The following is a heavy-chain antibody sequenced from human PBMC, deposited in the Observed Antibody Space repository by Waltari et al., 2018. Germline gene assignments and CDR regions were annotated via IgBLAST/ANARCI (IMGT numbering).Heavy chain of an antibody. CDR1: GFPVSRNY. Sequence: EVQLVESGGGLIQPGGSLRLSCAAYGFPVSRNYMSWVRQAPGKGLEWVSVIYSGGSTYYADSVKGRFTISRDNSKNTLYLQMNSLRAEDTAVYYCARRLERRPYAFDIWGQGTMVTVSS. D-gene: IGHD1-1*01. V-gene: IGHV3-53*01. CDR2: IYSGGST. J-gene: IGHJ3*02. CDR3: ARRLERRPYAFDI.